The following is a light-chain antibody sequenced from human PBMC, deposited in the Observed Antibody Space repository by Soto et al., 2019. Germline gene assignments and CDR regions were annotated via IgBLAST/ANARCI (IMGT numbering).Light chain of an antibody. CDR2: KAS. CDR3: QQHNTFSNT. Sequence: DIQMTQSPSTLSASIGDRVTITCRASQSIRTWLAWYQQKPGKAPKLLIYKASSLESGVPSRFSGSGSGTEFTLTISSLQPDDFAAYHCQQHNTFSNTFGQGTKLEIK. J-gene: IGKJ2*01. V-gene: IGKV1-5*03. CDR1: QSIRTW.